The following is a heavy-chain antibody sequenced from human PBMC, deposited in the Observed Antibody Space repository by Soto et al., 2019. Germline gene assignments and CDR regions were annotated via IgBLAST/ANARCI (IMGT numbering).Heavy chain of an antibody. CDR3: HGGSDYDFWSGYSNDYYYYGMDV. CDR1: GGSISSYY. D-gene: IGHD3-3*01. V-gene: IGHV4-4*07. Sequence: SETLSLTCTVSGGSISSYYWSWIRQPAGKGLEWIGRIYTSGSTNYNPSLKSRVTMSVDTSKNQFSLKLSSVTAADTAVYYCHGGSDYDFWSGYSNDYYYYGMDVWGQGTTVTVSS. CDR2: IYTSGST. J-gene: IGHJ6*02.